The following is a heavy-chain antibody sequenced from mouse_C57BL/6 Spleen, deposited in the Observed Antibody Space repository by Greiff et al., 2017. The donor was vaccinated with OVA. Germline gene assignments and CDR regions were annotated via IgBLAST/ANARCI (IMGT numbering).Heavy chain of an antibody. CDR1: GYTFTSYW. V-gene: IGHV1-53*01. Sequence: QVQLQQPGTELVKPGASVKLSCKASGYTFTSYWMHWVKQRPGQGLEWIGNINPSNGGTNYNEKFKSKATLTVDKSSSTAYMQLSSLTSEDSAVYYCAREALIYYYGSSSAWFAYWGQGTLVTVSA. CDR2: INPSNGGT. CDR3: AREALIYYYGSSSAWFAY. D-gene: IGHD1-1*01. J-gene: IGHJ3*01.